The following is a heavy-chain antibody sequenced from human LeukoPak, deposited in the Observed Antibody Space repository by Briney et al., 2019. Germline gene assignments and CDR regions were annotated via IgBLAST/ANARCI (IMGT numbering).Heavy chain of an antibody. Sequence: GGSLRLSCAASGFTFSSYWMSWVRQAPGKGLEWVANIKLDGSEKYYVDSVKGRFTISRDNAKNSLYLQMNSLRAEDTAVYYCARDLYGGTHDYWGQGTLVTVSS. CDR1: GFTFSSYW. CDR2: IKLDGSEK. CDR3: ARDLYGGTHDY. J-gene: IGHJ4*02. V-gene: IGHV3-7*01. D-gene: IGHD4-23*01.